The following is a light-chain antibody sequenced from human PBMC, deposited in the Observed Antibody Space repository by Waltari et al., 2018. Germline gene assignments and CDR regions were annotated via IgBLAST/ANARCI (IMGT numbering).Light chain of an antibody. J-gene: IGLJ1*01. CDR2: EVT. CDR1: SSDIGSYKR. CDR3: SSYTTRGTFYI. V-gene: IGLV2-18*02. Sequence: QAALTQSPSVYGSPGQSVTISCSGTSSDIGSYKRVYWYQKLPGKAPRLMIYEVTNRPPGVSDRFSGSKSGNTASLFISGLQAEDEADYYCSSYTTRGTFYIFGAGTRLTVL.